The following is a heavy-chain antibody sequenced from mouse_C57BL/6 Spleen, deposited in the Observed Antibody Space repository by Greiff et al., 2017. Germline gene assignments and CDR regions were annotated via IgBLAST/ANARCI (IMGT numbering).Heavy chain of an antibody. J-gene: IGHJ1*03. D-gene: IGHD1-1*01. Sequence: QVQLQQPGAELVKPGASVKMSCKASGYTFTSYWITWVKQRPGQGLEWIGDIYPGSGSTNYNEKFKSKATLTVDTSSSTAYMQLSSLTSEDSAVYYCARSGYYGSNYAYFDVWGTGTTVTVSS. CDR1: GYTFTSYW. CDR2: IYPGSGST. CDR3: ARSGYYGSNYAYFDV. V-gene: IGHV1-55*01.